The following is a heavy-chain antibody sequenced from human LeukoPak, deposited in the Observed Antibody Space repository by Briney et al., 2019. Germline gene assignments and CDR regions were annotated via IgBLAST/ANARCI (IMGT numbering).Heavy chain of an antibody. CDR2: IKQDGSEK. D-gene: IGHD6-19*01. V-gene: IGHV3-7*01. CDR3: ARDKTGGSMAGSNFDY. Sequence: GGSLRLSCAASGFTFSSYWMTWVRQAPGKGLEWVANIKQDGSEKNYVDSVKGRFTISRDNAKNSLYLQMNSLRAEDTAVYYCARDKTGGSMAGSNFDYWGQGTLVTVSS. J-gene: IGHJ4*02. CDR1: GFTFSSYW.